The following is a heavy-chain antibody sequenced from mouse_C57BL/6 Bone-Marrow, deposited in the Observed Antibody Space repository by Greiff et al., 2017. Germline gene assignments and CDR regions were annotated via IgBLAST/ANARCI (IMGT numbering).Heavy chain of an antibody. Sequence: EVQRVESGTVLARPGASVKMSCKTSGYTFTSYWMHWVKQRTGQGLEWIGAIYPGNSDTSYNQKFKGKAKMTAVTSASTAYMELSSLTNEDSAVYYCTPMIGKDWFAYWGQGTLVTVSA. CDR2: IYPGNSDT. V-gene: IGHV1-5*01. CDR1: GYTFTSYW. D-gene: IGHD2-4*01. J-gene: IGHJ3*01. CDR3: TPMIGKDWFAY.